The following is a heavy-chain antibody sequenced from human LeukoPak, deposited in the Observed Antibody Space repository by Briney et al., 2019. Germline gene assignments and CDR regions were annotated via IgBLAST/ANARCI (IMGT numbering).Heavy chain of an antibody. J-gene: IGHJ3*01. V-gene: IGHV3-7*03. CDR3: ARSSYSSPSSV. CDR2: INSDGSEG. Sequence: GGSLRLSCAVSGFTFSGFWMSWSRQAPGKGLEWVASINSDGSEGYYADVVKGRFTISRDNAKNSLYLQINSLRAEDTAVYYCARSSYSSPSSVWGQGTMVTVSS. CDR1: GFTFSGFW. D-gene: IGHD6-6*01.